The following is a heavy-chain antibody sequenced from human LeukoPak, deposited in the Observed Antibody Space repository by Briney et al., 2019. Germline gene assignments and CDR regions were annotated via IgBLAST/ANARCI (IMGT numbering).Heavy chain of an antibody. CDR3: ARGGYSGYGLDY. CDR2: ISSSSSYI. Sequence: PGGSLTLSCAASGFTFSSYSMNWDRQAPGKGLEWVSSISSSSSYIYYADSVKGRFTISRDNAKNSLYLQMNSLRAEDTAVYYCARGGYSGYGLDYWGQGTLVTVSS. CDR1: GFTFSSYS. J-gene: IGHJ4*02. V-gene: IGHV3-21*01. D-gene: IGHD5-12*01.